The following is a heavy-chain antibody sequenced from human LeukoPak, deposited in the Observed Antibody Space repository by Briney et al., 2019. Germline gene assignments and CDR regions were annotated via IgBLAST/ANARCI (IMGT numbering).Heavy chain of an antibody. V-gene: IGHV1-18*01. D-gene: IGHD1-14*01. CDR2: ISGYNGKT. J-gene: IGHJ5*02. CDR3: ARWETGSWFDP. CDR1: GYKFIDFG. Sequence: ASVKVSCKASGYKFIDFGITWVRQSPGQGLEWMGWISGYNGKTNYAQKFQGRVTMTTGTSTSTVYLELRSLRSDDTAVYYCARWETGSWFDPWGQGTLVTISS.